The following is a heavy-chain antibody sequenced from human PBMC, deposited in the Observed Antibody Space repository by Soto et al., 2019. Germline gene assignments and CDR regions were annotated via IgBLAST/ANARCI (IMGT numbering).Heavy chain of an antibody. CDR2: IIPIFGTA. D-gene: IGHD1-26*01. V-gene: IGHV1-69*01. CDR1: GGTFSSYA. CDR3: AAPRASGSYAEYYYVMDV. J-gene: IGHJ6*02. Sequence: QVQLVQSGAEVKKPGSSVKVSCKASGGTFSSYAISWVRQAPGQGLEWMGGIIPIFGTANYAQKFQGRVTITADESTSTAYMELSSLRSEDTAVYYCAAPRASGSYAEYYYVMDVWGQGPTVTVSS.